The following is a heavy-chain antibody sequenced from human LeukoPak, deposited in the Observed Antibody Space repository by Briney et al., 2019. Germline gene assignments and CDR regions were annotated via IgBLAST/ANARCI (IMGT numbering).Heavy chain of an antibody. V-gene: IGHV6-1*01. J-gene: IGHJ4*02. Sequence: SQTHSLTCAISGDSVSSNSAAWNWIRQSPSRGLEWLGRTYYRSKWYNDYAVSVKSRITINPDTSKNQFSLQLNSVTPEDTAVYYCARVGDYGDYHPFDYWGQGTLVTVSS. CDR3: ARVGDYGDYHPFDY. D-gene: IGHD4-17*01. CDR2: TYYRSKWYN. CDR1: GDSVSSNSAA.